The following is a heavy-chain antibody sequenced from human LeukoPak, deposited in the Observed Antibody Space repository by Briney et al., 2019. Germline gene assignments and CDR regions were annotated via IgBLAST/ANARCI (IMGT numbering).Heavy chain of an antibody. Sequence: VASVKVSCKASGYTFTGYYMHWVRQAPGQGLEWMGWISAYNGNTNYAQKLQGRVTMTTDTSTSTAYMELRSLRSDDTAVYYCARSPRYYDSSYFDLWGRGTLVTVSS. CDR3: ARSPRYYDSSYFDL. D-gene: IGHD3-22*01. V-gene: IGHV1-18*04. CDR1: GYTFTGYY. CDR2: ISAYNGNT. J-gene: IGHJ2*01.